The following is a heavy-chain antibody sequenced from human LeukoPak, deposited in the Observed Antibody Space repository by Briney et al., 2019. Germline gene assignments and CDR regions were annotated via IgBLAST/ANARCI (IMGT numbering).Heavy chain of an antibody. CDR3: ARDLRPSSIAARPVDY. Sequence: GGSLRLSCAASGFTFSSYSMNWVRQAPGKGLEWVSSISSSSSYIYYADSVKGRFTISRDNAKNSLYLQMNSLRAEDTAVYYCARDLRPSSIAARPVDYWGQGTLVTVSS. J-gene: IGHJ4*02. D-gene: IGHD6-6*01. CDR2: ISSSSSYI. CDR1: GFTFSSYS. V-gene: IGHV3-21*01.